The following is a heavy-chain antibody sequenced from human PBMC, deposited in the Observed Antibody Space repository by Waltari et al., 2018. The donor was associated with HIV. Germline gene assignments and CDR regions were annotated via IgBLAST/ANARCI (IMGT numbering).Heavy chain of an antibody. J-gene: IGHJ6*02. D-gene: IGHD6-13*01. Sequence: EVQLVESGGGLEEPGRSLRISCAASGFTFEDYAMHWVRQVPGKGLEWVSGISWNRGSRGYADSGKGRFTISRDNAKSSLHLQMNSLRVEDTALYYCAKEKEGSSRYPGHYYGMDVWGQGTTVTVS. CDR1: GFTFEDYA. V-gene: IGHV3-9*01. CDR2: ISWNRGSR. CDR3: AKEKEGSSRYPGHYYGMDV.